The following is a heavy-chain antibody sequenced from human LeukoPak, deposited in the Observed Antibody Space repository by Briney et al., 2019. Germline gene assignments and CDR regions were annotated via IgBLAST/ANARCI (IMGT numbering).Heavy chain of an antibody. CDR1: GGSISSYY. CDR2: IYTSGST. CDR3: ASGRGSDWDDAFDI. D-gene: IGHD6-19*01. Sequence: SETLSLTCTVSGGSISSYYWSWIRQPAGKGLEWIGRIYTSGSTNYNPSLKSRVTMSVDTSKNQFSLKLSSVTAADTAVYYCASGRGSDWDDAFDIWGQGTMVTVSS. V-gene: IGHV4-4*07. J-gene: IGHJ3*02.